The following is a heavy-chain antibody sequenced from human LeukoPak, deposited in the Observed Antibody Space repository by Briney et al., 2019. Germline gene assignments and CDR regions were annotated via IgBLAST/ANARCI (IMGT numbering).Heavy chain of an antibody. CDR3: ASRGRAVTGSHAFDI. D-gene: IGHD6-19*01. V-gene: IGHV6-1*01. J-gene: IGHJ3*02. Sequence: SQTLSLTCAISGDSVSSNAVGWHWIRQSPSRGLEWLGSPYYRSKWYYDYAVSVKSRITINPDTSKNQFSLQLNSVTPEDTAVYYCASRGRAVTGSHAFDIWGQGTMVTVSS. CDR1: GDSVSSNAVG. CDR2: PYYRSKWYY.